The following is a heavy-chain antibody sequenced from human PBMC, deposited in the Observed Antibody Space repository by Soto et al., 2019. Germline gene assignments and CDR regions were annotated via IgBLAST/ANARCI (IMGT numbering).Heavy chain of an antibody. J-gene: IGHJ5*02. Sequence: QLQLQESGPGLVKPSETLSLTCTVSGGSISSSSYYWGWIRQPPGKGLEWIGSIYYGGSTYYNPSLKSRVTISVDTSKNQVSLKQSSVTAADTAVYYCARHYDILTGYYWAWFDPWGQVTLVTVSS. CDR1: GGSISSSSYY. CDR2: IYYGGST. V-gene: IGHV4-39*01. D-gene: IGHD3-9*01. CDR3: ARHYDILTGYYWAWFDP.